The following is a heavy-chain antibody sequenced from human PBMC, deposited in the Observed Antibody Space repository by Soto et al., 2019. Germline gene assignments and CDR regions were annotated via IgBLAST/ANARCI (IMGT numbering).Heavy chain of an antibody. D-gene: IGHD3-3*01. CDR2: IYYSGST. Sequence: SETLSLTCSVSGGPISSSSYYWGWIRQPPGKGLEWIGSIYYSGSTYYNPSLESRVTISVDTSKNQFSLKLSSVTAADTAVYYCARLPYYDFWTDSYYYYGMDVWGQGTTVTVSS. CDR3: ARLPYYDFWTDSYYYYGMDV. CDR1: GGPISSSSYY. V-gene: IGHV4-39*01. J-gene: IGHJ6*02.